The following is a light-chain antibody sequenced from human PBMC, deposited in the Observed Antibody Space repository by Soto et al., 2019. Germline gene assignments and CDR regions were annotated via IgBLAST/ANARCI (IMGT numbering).Light chain of an antibody. CDR2: GAS. CDR3: QQYNNRPWT. V-gene: IGKV3-15*01. J-gene: IGKJ1*01. CDR1: QSVSSN. Sequence: EIVMTQSPATLSLSPGERATLSCRASQSVSSNLAWYQQKPGQAPRLLIYGASTRATGIPARFSGSGSGTEFTLTLSSLQSEDFAVYYCQQYNNRPWTFGQGTKEEIK.